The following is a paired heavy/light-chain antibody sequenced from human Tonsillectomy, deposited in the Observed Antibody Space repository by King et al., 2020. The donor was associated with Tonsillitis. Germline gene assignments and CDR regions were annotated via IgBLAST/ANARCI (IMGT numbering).Light chain of an antibody. J-gene: IGKJ1*01. CDR1: QSVSNIY. CDR3: QQYGYSPRT. V-gene: IGKV3-20*01. Sequence: EIVLTQSPGTLSLSPGERATLSCRASQSVSNIYLAWYQQKPGQAPRLLIYDASNRATGIPDRFSGSGSGTDFTLTIDSLEPEDFAVYYCQQYGYSPRTFGQGTKVEIK. CDR2: DAS.
Heavy chain of an antibody. J-gene: IGHJ4*02. D-gene: IGHD3-22*01. CDR2: ISSTASSYI. Sequence: EEQLVESGGGLVKPGVSLRLSCVASGFTFSNYDMNWVRQAPGKGLEWVSSISSTASSYIYYADSVKGRFTISRDNAKNSLYLQMDSLRAEDTAVYYCVGSRGAFSYWGQGTLVTVSS. V-gene: IGHV3-21*01. CDR3: VGSRGAFSY. CDR1: GFTFSNYD.